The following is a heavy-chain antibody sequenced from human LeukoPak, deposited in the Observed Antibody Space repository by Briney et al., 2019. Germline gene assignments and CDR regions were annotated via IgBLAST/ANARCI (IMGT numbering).Heavy chain of an antibody. D-gene: IGHD2-15*01. CDR2: IIPIFGTA. CDR3: ARSIPGDIVVVVGEPFDI. CDR1: GYTFTSYG. Sequence: SVKVSCKASGYTFTSYGISWVRQAPGQGLEWMGGIIPIFGTANYAQKFQGRVTITADKSTSTAYMELSSLRSEDTAVYYCARSIPGDIVVVVGEPFDIWGQGTMVTVSS. V-gene: IGHV1-69*06. J-gene: IGHJ3*02.